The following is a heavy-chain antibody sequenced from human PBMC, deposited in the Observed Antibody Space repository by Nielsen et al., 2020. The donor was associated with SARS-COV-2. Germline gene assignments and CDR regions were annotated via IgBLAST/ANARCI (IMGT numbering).Heavy chain of an antibody. CDR2: IYYSGST. V-gene: IGHV4-30-4*01. Sequence: SETLSLTCTVSGGSISSGDYYWSWIRQPPGKGLEWIGYIYYSGSTYYNPSLKSRVTISVDTSKNQFSLKLSSVTAADTAVYYCARAPITIFGVVNHFDYWGQGTLVTVSS. J-gene: IGHJ4*02. CDR1: GGSISSGDYY. D-gene: IGHD3-3*01. CDR3: ARAPITIFGVVNHFDY.